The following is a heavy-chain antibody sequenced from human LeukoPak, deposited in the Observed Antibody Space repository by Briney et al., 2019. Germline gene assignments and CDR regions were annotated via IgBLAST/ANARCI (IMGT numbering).Heavy chain of an antibody. CDR3: ARRRGYSYGYGVSYVDY. Sequence: ASVKVSCKASGYTFTGYYMHWVRQAPGQGLEWMGWINPNSGGTNYALKFQGRVTMTRDTSISTAYMELSRLRSDDTAVYYCARRRGYSYGYGVSYVDYWGQGTLVTVSS. CDR2: INPNSGGT. J-gene: IGHJ4*02. CDR1: GYTFTGYY. V-gene: IGHV1-2*02. D-gene: IGHD5-18*01.